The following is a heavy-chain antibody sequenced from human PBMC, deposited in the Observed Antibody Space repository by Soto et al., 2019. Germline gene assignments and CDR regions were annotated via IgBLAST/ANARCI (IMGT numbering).Heavy chain of an antibody. J-gene: IGHJ4*02. CDR3: ARDLGYSYGRCLDY. D-gene: IGHD5-18*01. V-gene: IGHV3-21*01. Sequence: EVQLVESGGGLVKPGGSLRLSCAASGFTFSGYSMNWVRQAPGKGLEWVSSLSGSSNYVYYADSVKGRFTISRDNAKSSLYLQMNDLTAEDTAVYYCARDLGYSYGRCLDYWGQGTLVTVSS. CDR1: GFTFSGYS. CDR2: LSGSSNYV.